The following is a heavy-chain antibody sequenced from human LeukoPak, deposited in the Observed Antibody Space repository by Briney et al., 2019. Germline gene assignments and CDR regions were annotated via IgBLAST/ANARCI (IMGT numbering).Heavy chain of an antibody. V-gene: IGHV1-2*02. CDR1: GYTFTGYY. CDR3: ARDSLRLGELSIKDAFDI. J-gene: IGHJ3*02. CDR2: INPNSGGT. D-gene: IGHD3-16*02. Sequence: ASVKVSCKASGYTFTGYYMHWVRQAPGQGLEWMGWINPNSGGTNYAQKFQGRVTMTRDTSISTAYMELSRLRSDDTAVYYCARDSLRLGELSIKDAFDIWGQGTTVTVSS.